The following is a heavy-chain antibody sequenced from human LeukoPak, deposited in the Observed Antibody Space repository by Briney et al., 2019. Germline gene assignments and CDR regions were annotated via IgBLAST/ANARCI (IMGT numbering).Heavy chain of an antibody. J-gene: IGHJ4*02. CDR2: ISYDGGNK. CDR1: GFTFSSYA. V-gene: IGHV3-30-3*01. D-gene: IGHD3-22*01. CDR3: AREYDSRGYYPPCFDY. Sequence: GRSLRLSCAASGFTFSSYAMHWGRQAPGRGLEGGAVISYDGGNKYYADSVKGRFTISIDNSKNTLYLQMHSLRAEDTAVYYCAREYDSRGYYPPCFDYWGQGPLVTVSS.